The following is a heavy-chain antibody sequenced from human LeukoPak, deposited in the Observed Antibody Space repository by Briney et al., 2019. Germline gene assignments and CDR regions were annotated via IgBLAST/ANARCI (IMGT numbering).Heavy chain of an antibody. CDR1: GFTFDDYA. CDR2: ISTSGNT. J-gene: IGHJ4*02. V-gene: IGHV4-4*07. D-gene: IGHD5-12*01. CDR3: ARDSGYDNRPYFFDK. Sequence: PGGSLRLSCAASGFTFDDYAMHWVRQAPGKGLEWIGRISTSGNTNHNPSLESRATISVDTSKNQFSLKLSSVTAADTAVYYCARDSGYDNRPYFFDKWGQGTLVTVSS.